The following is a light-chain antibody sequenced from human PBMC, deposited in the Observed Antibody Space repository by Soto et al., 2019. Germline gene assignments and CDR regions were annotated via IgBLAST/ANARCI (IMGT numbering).Light chain of an antibody. CDR2: AAS. CDR3: QQSYNIPRAT. J-gene: IGKJ1*01. Sequence: DIQMTQSPSTLSASVGDRVTIYLNWYQQKPGKAPKVLIYAASSLQSGVPTRFSGSGSGTDFTLTISSLQPEDFATYFCQQSYNIPRATFGPVTQVDIK. V-gene: IGKV1-39*01. CDR1: Y.